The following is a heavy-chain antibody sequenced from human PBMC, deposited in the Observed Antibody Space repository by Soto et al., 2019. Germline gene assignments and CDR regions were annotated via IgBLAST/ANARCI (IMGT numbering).Heavy chain of an antibody. CDR2: ISRSGGGT. Sequence: EVQLLESGGGLVQPGGSLRLSCTASGFTFNTYAMSWVRQAPGKGLVWVSSISRSGGGTYYADSVKGRLTIFRDNSKNTLYLQMNRLRADDTAVYYCAKRSELDFWSGEGYWGQGTLVAVSS. CDR1: GFTFNTYA. V-gene: IGHV3-23*01. D-gene: IGHD3-3*01. J-gene: IGHJ4*02. CDR3: AKRSELDFWSGEGY.